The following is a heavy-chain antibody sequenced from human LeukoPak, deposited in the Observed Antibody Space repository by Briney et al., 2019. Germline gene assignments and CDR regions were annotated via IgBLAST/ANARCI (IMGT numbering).Heavy chain of an antibody. CDR2: IYYTGIT. D-gene: IGHD4-17*01. Sequence: SETLSLTCTVSGGSIRNYYWSWIRQPPGKGLEWIGYIYYTGITNYSPSLKSRVTISADTSKNQFSLKLSSVTAADTAVYYCATSGATTVTTWGGSWFDPWGQGTLVTVSS. CDR1: GGSIRNYY. J-gene: IGHJ5*02. V-gene: IGHV4-59*01. CDR3: ATSGATTVTTWGGSWFDP.